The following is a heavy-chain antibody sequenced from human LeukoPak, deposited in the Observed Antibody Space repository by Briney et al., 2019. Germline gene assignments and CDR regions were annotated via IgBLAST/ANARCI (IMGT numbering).Heavy chain of an antibody. CDR2: IYHSGST. CDR1: GGSISSGGYY. J-gene: IGHJ4*02. D-gene: IGHD1-14*01. CDR3: ARGRGIPDY. Sequence: SETLSLTCTVSGGSISSGGYYWSWIRQPPGKGLEWIGYIYHSGSTYYNPSLKSRVTISVDRSKNQFSLKLSSVTAADTAVYYCARGRGIPDYWGQGTLVTVSS. V-gene: IGHV4-30-2*01.